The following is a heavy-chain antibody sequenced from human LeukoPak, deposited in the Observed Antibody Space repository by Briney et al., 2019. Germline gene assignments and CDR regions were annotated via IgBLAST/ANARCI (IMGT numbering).Heavy chain of an antibody. V-gene: IGHV3-23*01. J-gene: IGHJ3*02. CDR2: ISGSGGST. D-gene: IGHD6-19*01. CDR3: AKGQVQWLVKGAFDI. CDR1: GFTFSSYS. Sequence: GGSLRLSCAASGFTFSSYSMNWVRQAPGKGLEWVSAISGSGGSTYYADSVKGRFTISRDNSKNTLYLQMNSLRAEDTAVYYCAKGQVQWLVKGAFDIWGQGTMVTVSS.